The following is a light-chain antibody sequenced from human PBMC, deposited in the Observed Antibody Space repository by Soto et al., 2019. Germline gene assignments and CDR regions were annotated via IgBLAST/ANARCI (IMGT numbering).Light chain of an antibody. CDR1: QSVSGN. V-gene: IGKV3-15*01. J-gene: IGKJ4*02. CDR2: GAS. CDR3: QQYKNWPPLT. Sequence: ELVMTQSPATLSVSLGERATLSCRASQSVSGNLAWYPQKPGQAPRLLIYGASTRATGIPARFSGSGSGTECTLTISSLQSEDFAVYYCQQYKNWPPLTFGGGTKGEIK.